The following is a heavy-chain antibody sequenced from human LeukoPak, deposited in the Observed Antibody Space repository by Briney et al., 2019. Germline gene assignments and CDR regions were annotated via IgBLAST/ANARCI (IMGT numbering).Heavy chain of an antibody. D-gene: IGHD2-2*01. Sequence: SETLSLTCAVYGGSFSGYYWSWIRQPPGKGLEWIGEINHSGSTNYNPSLKSRVTISVDTSKNQFSLKLSSVTPEDTAVYYCARRLTQYDCFDPWGQGILVTVSS. V-gene: IGHV4-34*01. CDR2: INHSGST. J-gene: IGHJ5*02. CDR3: ARRLTQYDCFDP. CDR1: GGSFSGYY.